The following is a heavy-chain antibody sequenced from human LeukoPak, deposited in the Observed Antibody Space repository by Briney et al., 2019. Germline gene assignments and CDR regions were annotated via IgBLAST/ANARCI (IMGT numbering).Heavy chain of an antibody. J-gene: IGHJ4*02. V-gene: IGHV3-30*04. D-gene: IGHD1-1*01. CDR2: ISYDGSDK. CDR3: ARERKYDSNFDY. CDR1: GFTFSTYA. Sequence: GGSLRLSCAASGFTFSTYAIHWVRQAPGKGLEWVAVISYDGSDKYYADSVKGRLTISRDNAKNTLYLQMNSLRAEDTAVYYCARERKYDSNFDYWGQGTLVTVSS.